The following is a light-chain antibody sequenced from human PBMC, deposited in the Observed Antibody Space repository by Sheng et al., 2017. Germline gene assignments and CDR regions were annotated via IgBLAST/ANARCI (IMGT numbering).Light chain of an antibody. V-gene: IGLV3-21*02. CDR2: DDS. CDR1: NIGSKS. CDR3: QMWDSSSDHQV. J-gene: IGLJ3*02. Sequence: SYELTQAPSVTVAPGQTARITCGGNNIGSKSVHWNQQKSGQAPVLVVYDDSDRPSGIPERFSGSNSGNTATLTISRVEAGDEADYYCQMWDSSSDHQVFGGGTKLTVL.